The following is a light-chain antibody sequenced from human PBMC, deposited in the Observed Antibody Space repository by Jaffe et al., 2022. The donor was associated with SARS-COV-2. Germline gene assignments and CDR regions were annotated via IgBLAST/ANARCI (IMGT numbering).Light chain of an antibody. Sequence: QSVVTQPPSVSGTPGQRVTISCSGSTANIGSNYVFWYQQLPGTAPKLLIYRNNHRPSGVPDRFSGSKSGTSASLAISGLRSEDEAHYYCATWDDSLSGVVFGGGTKMSVL. CDR2: RNN. CDR3: ATWDDSLSGVV. V-gene: IGLV1-47*01. J-gene: IGLJ2*01. CDR1: TANIGSNY.